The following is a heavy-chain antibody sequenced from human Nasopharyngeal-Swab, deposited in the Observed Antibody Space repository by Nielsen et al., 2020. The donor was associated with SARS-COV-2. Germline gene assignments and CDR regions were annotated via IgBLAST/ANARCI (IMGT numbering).Heavy chain of an antibody. Sequence: SETLSLTCTVSGYSISSGYYWGRIRQPPGKGLEWIGSIYHSGSTYYNPSLKSRVTIPVDTSKNQFSLKLSSVTAADTAVYYCARVYCGGDCYSLGERYYFDYWGQGTLVTVSS. V-gene: IGHV4-38-2*02. CDR2: IYHSGST. D-gene: IGHD2-21*02. J-gene: IGHJ4*02. CDR1: GYSISSGYY. CDR3: ARVYCGGDCYSLGERYYFDY.